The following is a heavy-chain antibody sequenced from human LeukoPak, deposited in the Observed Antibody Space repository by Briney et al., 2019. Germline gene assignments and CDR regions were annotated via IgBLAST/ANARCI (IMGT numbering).Heavy chain of an antibody. D-gene: IGHD3-9*01. J-gene: IGHJ3*02. V-gene: IGHV4-38-2*02. CDR2: MYHGGST. Sequence: SETLSLTCTVSGYSISSGYYWGWIRQPPGKGLEWIGSMYHGGSTYYKPSLKSQVTISADTSKNQFSLKLSSVTAADTAVYYCARGGGYDILTHIEADAFDIWGQGTMVTVSS. CDR3: ARGGGYDILTHIEADAFDI. CDR1: GYSISSGYY.